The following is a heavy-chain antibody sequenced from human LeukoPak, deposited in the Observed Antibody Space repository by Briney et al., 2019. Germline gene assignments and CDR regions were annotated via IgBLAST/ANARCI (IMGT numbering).Heavy chain of an antibody. J-gene: IGHJ4*02. Sequence: ASVKVSCKASGYTFTSYGISWVRQAPGQGLEWMGWISAYNGNTNYAQKLQGRVTMTTDTSTSTAYMELRSLRSDDTAVYYCARTPHDRSPPHDHLYWGQGTLVTVSS. CDR2: ISAYNGNT. V-gene: IGHV1-18*01. D-gene: IGHD3-9*01. CDR1: GYTFTSYG. CDR3: ARTPHDRSPPHDHLY.